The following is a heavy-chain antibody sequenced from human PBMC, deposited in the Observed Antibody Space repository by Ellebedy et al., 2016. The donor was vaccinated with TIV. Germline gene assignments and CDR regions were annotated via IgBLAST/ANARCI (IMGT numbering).Heavy chain of an antibody. CDR1: GFTFSAYW. CDR2: INRDGGDT. V-gene: IGHV3-74*01. CDR3: ARGNMGGSFDY. J-gene: IGHJ4*02. Sequence: GGSLRLXXTTSGFTFSAYWKHWVRQAPGKGLVYVSHINRDGGDTNYADSVKGRFTISRDNAKNSLYLQMNSLRAEDTAFYYCARGNMGGSFDYWGQGTLVTVSS. D-gene: IGHD2/OR15-2a*01.